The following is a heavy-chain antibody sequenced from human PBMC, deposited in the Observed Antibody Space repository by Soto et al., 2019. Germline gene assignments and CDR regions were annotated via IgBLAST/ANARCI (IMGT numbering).Heavy chain of an antibody. Sequence: QVQLVESGGGVVQPGRSLRLSCAASGFTFSSYGMHWVRQAPGKGLEWVAVIWYDGNDKYYADSVKGRFTISRDNAKNTLYLQMNSLRAEDTAVYYCAKDGGGLLPDSWGQGTLVTVSS. CDR3: AKDGGGLLPDS. J-gene: IGHJ4*02. V-gene: IGHV3-33*06. CDR1: GFTFSSYG. D-gene: IGHD3-22*01. CDR2: IWYDGNDK.